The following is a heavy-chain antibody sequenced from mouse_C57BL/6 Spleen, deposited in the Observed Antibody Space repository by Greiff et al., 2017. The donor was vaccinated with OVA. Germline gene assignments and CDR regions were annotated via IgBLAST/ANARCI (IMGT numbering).Heavy chain of an antibody. CDR2: ISYDGSN. J-gene: IGHJ3*01. Sequence: ESGPGLVKPSQSLSLTCSVTGYSITSGYYWNWIRQFPGNKLEWMGYISYDGSNNYNPSLKNRISITRDTSKNQFFLKLNSVTTEDTATCYCARDGDYGSSYGFAYWGQGTLVTVSA. V-gene: IGHV3-6*01. CDR1: GYSITSGYY. CDR3: ARDGDYGSSYGFAY. D-gene: IGHD1-1*01.